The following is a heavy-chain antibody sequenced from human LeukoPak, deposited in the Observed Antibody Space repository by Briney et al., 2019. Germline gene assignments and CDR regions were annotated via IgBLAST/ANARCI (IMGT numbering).Heavy chain of an antibody. J-gene: IGHJ5*02. Sequence: PGGSLRLSCAASGFTFSSYWMHWVRQAPGKGLVWVSRINSDGSSTNYADSVKGRFTISRDNAKNSLYLQMNSLRAEDTAVYYCARRITMVRGVLYNWFDPWGQGTLVTVSS. CDR3: ARRITMVRGVLYNWFDP. CDR1: GFTFSSYW. V-gene: IGHV3-74*01. D-gene: IGHD3-10*01. CDR2: INSDGSST.